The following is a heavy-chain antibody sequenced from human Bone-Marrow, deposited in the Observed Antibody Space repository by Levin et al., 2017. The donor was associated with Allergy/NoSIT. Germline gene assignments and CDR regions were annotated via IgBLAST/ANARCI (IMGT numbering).Heavy chain of an antibody. D-gene: IGHD5-18*01. J-gene: IGHJ4*01. Sequence: ESLKISCTVSGASISSSTYYWGWIRQPPGKRPEWIGTIYFSGTTYYSPSLKRRVTISIDTYKNQFSLRLRSVTASDTAVYYCARHHPAYSYGFLDYWGQGTLVTVSS. CDR1: GASISSSTYY. CDR2: IYFSGTT. V-gene: IGHV4-39*01. CDR3: ARHHPAYSYGFLDY.